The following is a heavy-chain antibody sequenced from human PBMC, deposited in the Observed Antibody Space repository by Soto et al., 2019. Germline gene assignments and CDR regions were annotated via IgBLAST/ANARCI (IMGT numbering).Heavy chain of an antibody. D-gene: IGHD4-17*01. CDR3: ARRYGYAFAI. J-gene: IGHJ3*02. CDR1: GGSISSYY. V-gene: IGHV4-59*01. Sequence: QVQLQESGPGLVKPSETLSLTCTVSGGSISSYYWSWIRQPPGKGLEWIGYIYYSGSTNYNPSLETRATISVDTSQNQLSLKLISVGVADTAVYYCARRYGYAFAIWVQGTMVTVSS. CDR2: IYYSGST.